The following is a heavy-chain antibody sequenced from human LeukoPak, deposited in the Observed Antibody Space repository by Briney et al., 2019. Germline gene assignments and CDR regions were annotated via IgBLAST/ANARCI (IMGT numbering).Heavy chain of an antibody. CDR2: INHSGST. D-gene: IGHD6-19*01. CDR3: ASRSAVAGTRFDR. V-gene: IGHV4-34*01. Sequence: SETLSLTCAVYGGSFSGYYWSWLRQPPGKGLEWLGEINHSGSTTYNPSLKSRLTISVDTSKIQFSLKLSSVTAAYTAVYYCASRSAVAGTRFDRWGQRTLVTASP. CDR1: GGSFSGYY. J-gene: IGHJ5*02.